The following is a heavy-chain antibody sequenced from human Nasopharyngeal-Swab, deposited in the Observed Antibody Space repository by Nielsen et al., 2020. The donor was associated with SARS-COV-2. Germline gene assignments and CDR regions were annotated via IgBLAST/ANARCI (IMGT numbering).Heavy chain of an antibody. CDR3: ASQPGTANNGANWFDP. CDR2: INHSGST. CDR1: GGSLSGYY. V-gene: IGHV4-34*01. D-gene: IGHD1/OR15-1a*01. J-gene: IGHJ5*02. Sequence: SETLSLTCAVYGGSLSGYYWSWIRQPPGKGLEWIGEINHSGSTNYNPSLKSRVTISVDTSKNQFSLKLSSVTAADTAVYYCASQPGTANNGANWFDPWGQGTLVTVSS.